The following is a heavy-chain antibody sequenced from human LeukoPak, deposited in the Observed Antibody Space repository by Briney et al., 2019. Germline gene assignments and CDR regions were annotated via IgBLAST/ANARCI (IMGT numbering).Heavy chain of an antibody. Sequence: GGSLRLSCAASGFTFNTYAMSWVRQAPGKGLEWGSSISGGGDTTNYADSVKGRFTISRDNPKNTLDLQMNSLRGEDTARYYCAKATIEQWLVKVDSFDSWGQGTLVSVSS. CDR2: ISGGGDTT. J-gene: IGHJ4*02. V-gene: IGHV3-23*01. CDR1: GFTFNTYA. D-gene: IGHD6-19*01. CDR3: AKATIEQWLVKVDSFDS.